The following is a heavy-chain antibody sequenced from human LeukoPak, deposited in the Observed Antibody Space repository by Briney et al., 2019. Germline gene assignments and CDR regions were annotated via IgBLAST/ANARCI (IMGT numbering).Heavy chain of an antibody. D-gene: IGHD5-12*01. J-gene: IGHJ4*02. V-gene: IGHV1-2*02. Sequence: ASVKVSCKASGYTFTGYYMHWVRQAPGQGLEWMGWINPNSGGTNYAQKFQGRVTMTRDTSISTAYMELSRLRSDDTDVYYCARRIVATIWDYYFDYWGQGTLVTVSS. CDR3: ARRIVATIWDYYFDY. CDR1: GYTFTGYY. CDR2: INPNSGGT.